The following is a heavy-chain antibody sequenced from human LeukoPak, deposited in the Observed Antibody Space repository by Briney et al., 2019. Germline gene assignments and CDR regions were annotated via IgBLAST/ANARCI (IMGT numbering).Heavy chain of an antibody. CDR3: ARENVWGVITTPADY. CDR2: IIPILGIA. Sequence: SVKVSCKASGGTFSSSAISWVRQAPGQGLEWMGRIIPILGIANYAQKFQGRVTITADKSTSTAYMELSSLRSEDTAVYYCARENVWGVITTPADYWGQGTLVTVSS. D-gene: IGHD3-10*02. J-gene: IGHJ4*02. V-gene: IGHV1-69*04. CDR1: GGTFSSSA.